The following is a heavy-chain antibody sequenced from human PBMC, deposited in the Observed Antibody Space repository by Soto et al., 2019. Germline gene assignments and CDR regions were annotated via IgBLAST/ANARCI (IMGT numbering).Heavy chain of an antibody. CDR3: ATGWLHPPYYYYGMDV. CDR1: GYTLTELS. D-gene: IGHD5-12*01. CDR2: FDPEDGET. Sequence: GASVKVSCKVSGYTLTELSMHWVRQAPGKGLEWMGGFDPEDGETIYAQKFQGRVTMTEDTSTDTAYMELSSLRSEDTAVYYCATGWLHPPYYYYGMDVWGQGTTVTVSS. V-gene: IGHV1-24*01. J-gene: IGHJ6*02.